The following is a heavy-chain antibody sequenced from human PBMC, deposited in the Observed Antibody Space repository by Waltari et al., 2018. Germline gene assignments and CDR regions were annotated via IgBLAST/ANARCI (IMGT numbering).Heavy chain of an antibody. CDR3: ARAEQGGSAVGPDFQH. D-gene: IGHD1-26*01. Sequence: QVHLQQWGAGLLKPSETLSLTCAVYGGPFSGYYWAWLRQPPGKGPEWIGEINRGGNINLNLCIKSRVMMSVDRSKNQVFLKLTSVTAADTAVYYCARAEQGGSAVGPDFQHWGQGTLVTVSS. J-gene: IGHJ1*01. CDR1: GGPFSGYY. CDR2: INRGGNI. V-gene: IGHV4-34*01.